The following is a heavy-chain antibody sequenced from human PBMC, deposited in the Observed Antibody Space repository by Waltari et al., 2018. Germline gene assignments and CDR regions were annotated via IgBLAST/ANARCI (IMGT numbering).Heavy chain of an antibody. J-gene: IGHJ4*02. CDR2: VYPGDGET. Sequence: GQLVQSGAEVRKPGESLKISCKASGSTFTNFSIAWVRQMPGKGLEWMGIVYPGDGETRYSPSFQGQVTISADKSINTAYLQWNSLKTSDTAIYYCARDHLSLTAYYFDYWGQGTLVTVSS. D-gene: IGHD7-27*01. CDR1: GSTFTNFS. V-gene: IGHV5-51*01. CDR3: ARDHLSLTAYYFDY.